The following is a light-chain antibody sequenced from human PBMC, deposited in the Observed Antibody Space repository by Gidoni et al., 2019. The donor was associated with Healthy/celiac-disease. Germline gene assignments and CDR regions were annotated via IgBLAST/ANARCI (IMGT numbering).Light chain of an antibody. CDR2: KAS. V-gene: IGKV1-5*03. CDR1: HSISSL. Sequence: DIQMTQSPSTLSASVGDRVTITCRASHSISSLLAWYQQKPGKAPKLLFYKASSLESGVPSRFSGSVSRTEFTLTISSLQPDDFATYYCQQYNSYSTFGQGTKVEIK. CDR3: QQYNSYST. J-gene: IGKJ1*01.